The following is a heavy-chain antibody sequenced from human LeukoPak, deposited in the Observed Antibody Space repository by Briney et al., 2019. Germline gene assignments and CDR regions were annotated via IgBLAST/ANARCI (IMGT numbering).Heavy chain of an antibody. CDR1: GITFSSYW. CDR2: RKQDGSEK. Sequence: PGGSLRLSCAASGITFSSYWMSWVRQAPGRGLEWVANRKQDGSEKYYVDSVKGRFTISRDNAKNSLYLQMNSLRAEDTAVYYCARGYCSGGSCYSEEHDAFDIWGQGTMVTVSS. V-gene: IGHV3-7*01. CDR3: ARGYCSGGSCYSEEHDAFDI. D-gene: IGHD2-15*01. J-gene: IGHJ3*02.